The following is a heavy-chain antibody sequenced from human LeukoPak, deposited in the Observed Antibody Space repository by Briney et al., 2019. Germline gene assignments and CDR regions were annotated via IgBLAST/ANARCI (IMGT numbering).Heavy chain of an antibody. CDR3: AKDPILRHFDQYNWFDP. V-gene: IGHV1-46*01. J-gene: IGHJ5*02. CDR1: GYTFTSYY. Sequence: ASVKVSCKASGYTFTSYYMHWVRQAPGQGLEWMGIINPSGGSTTYAQKFQGRVTMTRDTSTSTVYMELSSLRSEDTAIYYCAKDPILRHFDQYNWFDPWGQGTLVTVSP. D-gene: IGHD3-9*01. CDR2: INPSGGST.